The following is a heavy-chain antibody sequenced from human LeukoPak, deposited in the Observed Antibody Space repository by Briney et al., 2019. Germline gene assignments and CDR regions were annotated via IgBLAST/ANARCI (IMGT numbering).Heavy chain of an antibody. V-gene: IGHV3-48*01. CDR1: GFTFSSYS. CDR3: ARGSGNSFDY. CDR2: ISSSSSSAM. Sequence: GGSLRLSCAASGFTFSSYSMSWVPQAPGKGLEWVSYISSSSSSAMYYADSMKGRFTTSRDNAKNSLYLQMNNLRDEDTAVYYCARGSGNSFDYWGQGALVTVSS. J-gene: IGHJ4*02. D-gene: IGHD3-10*01.